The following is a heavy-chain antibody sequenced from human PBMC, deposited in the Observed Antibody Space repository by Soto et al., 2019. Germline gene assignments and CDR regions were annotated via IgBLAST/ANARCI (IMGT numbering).Heavy chain of an antibody. Sequence: ASVKVSCKASGYTFTDYYMHWVRQAPGQGFEWVGGINPESGNPKYVPKFQGRVTVIRDTSTSTAYMELNRLTSDDTAVYYCASEDCRNTNCLKGFDYWGQGTLVTVSS. D-gene: IGHD2-15*01. CDR1: GYTFTDYY. J-gene: IGHJ4*02. CDR3: ASEDCRNTNCLKGFDY. CDR2: INPESGNP. V-gene: IGHV1-2*02.